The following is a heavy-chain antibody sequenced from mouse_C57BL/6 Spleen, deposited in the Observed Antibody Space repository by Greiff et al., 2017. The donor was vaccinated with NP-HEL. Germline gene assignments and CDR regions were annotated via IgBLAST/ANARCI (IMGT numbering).Heavy chain of an antibody. J-gene: IGHJ3*01. CDR3: ARDQTGTRFAY. D-gene: IGHD4-1*01. CDR1: GFTFSSYA. CDR2: ISDGGSYT. V-gene: IGHV5-4*01. Sequence: EVKLVESGGGLVKPGGSLKLSCAASGFTFSSYAMSWVRQTPEKRLEWVATISDGGSYTYYPDNVKGRFTISRDNDKNNLYLQMSHLKSEDTAMYYCARDQTGTRFAYWGQGTLVTVSA.